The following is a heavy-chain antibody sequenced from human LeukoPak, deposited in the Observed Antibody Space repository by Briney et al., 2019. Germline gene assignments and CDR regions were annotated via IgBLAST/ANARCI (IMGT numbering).Heavy chain of an antibody. CDR2: ISSNSGGI. V-gene: IGHV3-9*01. Sequence: GGSLRLSCVTSGFIFDDYAMHWVRQGPGKGLEWVSGISSNSGGIAYADSVKGRFTISRDNAKNSLYLQMNSLRPEDTALYYCAKDVQMTRNDYYNYFDYWGQGTLVTVSS. CDR3: AKDVQMTRNDYYNYFDY. D-gene: IGHD3-22*01. CDR1: GFIFDDYA. J-gene: IGHJ4*02.